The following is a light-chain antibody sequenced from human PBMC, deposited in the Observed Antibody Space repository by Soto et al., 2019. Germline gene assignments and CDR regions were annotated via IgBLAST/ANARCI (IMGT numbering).Light chain of an antibody. CDR1: QGISNY. J-gene: IGKJ2*01. Sequence: EIVLTQSPSSLSSSAGERVTISCRASQGISNYLAWYQQKPGQVPRLLIYGAFTRASGIPARFSGSGSGTDFTLTITSLQPEDVAAYFCQQYTNSPFAFGEGTKLEIK. CDR2: GAF. V-gene: IGKV1-27*01. CDR3: QQYTNSPFA.